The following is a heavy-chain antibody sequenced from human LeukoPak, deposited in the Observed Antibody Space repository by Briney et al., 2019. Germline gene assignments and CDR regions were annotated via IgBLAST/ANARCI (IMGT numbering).Heavy chain of an antibody. J-gene: IGHJ6*03. CDR2: ISGSGGST. Sequence: PGGSLRLSCAASGFTFSSYAMSWARQAPGKGLEWVSAISGSGGSTYYADSVKGRFTISRDNSKNTLYLQMNSLRAEDTAVYYCAKAHMNYYYYYMDVWGKGTTVTVSS. CDR3: AKAHMNYYYYYMDV. CDR1: GFTFSSYA. V-gene: IGHV3-23*01.